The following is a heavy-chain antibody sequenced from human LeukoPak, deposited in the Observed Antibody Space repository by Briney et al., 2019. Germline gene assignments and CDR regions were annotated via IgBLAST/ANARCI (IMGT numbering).Heavy chain of an antibody. Sequence: GGSLRLSCAASGFTFSDYYMSWIRQAPGKGLEWVSYISPSGATISYADSAKGRFTTSRDNAKSSLYLQMNSLRAEDTAVYYCARGSPLVTAIVDYWGQGTLVTVSS. CDR3: ARGSPLVTAIVDY. V-gene: IGHV3-11*01. D-gene: IGHD2-21*02. CDR1: GFTFSDYY. J-gene: IGHJ4*02. CDR2: ISPSGATI.